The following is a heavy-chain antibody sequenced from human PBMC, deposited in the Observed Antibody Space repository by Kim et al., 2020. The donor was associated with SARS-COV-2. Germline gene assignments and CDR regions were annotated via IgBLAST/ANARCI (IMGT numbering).Heavy chain of an antibody. Sequence: GGSLRLSCAASGFTFSSFAMSWVRQAPGKGLEWVSTINDRDVTTYCAGSVKGRFTISRDNSKNTLYLQMNNLRVEDTAVYYCAKGSSGDSWGQGTQVTVS. CDR2: INDRDVTT. CDR1: GFTFSSFA. D-gene: IGHD6-6*01. V-gene: IGHV3-23*01. CDR3: AKGSSGDS. J-gene: IGHJ4*02.